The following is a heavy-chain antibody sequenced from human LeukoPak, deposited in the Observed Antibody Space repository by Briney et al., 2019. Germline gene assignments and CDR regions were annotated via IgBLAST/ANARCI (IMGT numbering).Heavy chain of an antibody. J-gene: IGHJ5*02. CDR1: GYTITGYY. CDR3: ARGEEIVVVPAGTFDP. D-gene: IGHD2-2*01. Sequence: ASVKVSCKASGYTITGYYMHWVRQARGQGLEWMGWINPNSGGTNYAQKFQGWVTMTRDTSISTAYMELSRLRSDDTAVYYCARGEEIVVVPAGTFDPWGQGTLVTVSS. CDR2: INPNSGGT. V-gene: IGHV1-2*04.